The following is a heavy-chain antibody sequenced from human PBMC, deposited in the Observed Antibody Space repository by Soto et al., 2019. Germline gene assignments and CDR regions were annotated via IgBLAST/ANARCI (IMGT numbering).Heavy chain of an antibody. V-gene: IGHV5-51*01. J-gene: IGHJ6*02. CDR1: GYGFASYW. D-gene: IGHD6-6*01. CDR3: ARTRSFTLGFYYDGMDV. Sequence: VESLKISCHGSGYGFASYWIGWVRQMPGKDLEWMGIIYPGDSDTRYSPSFQGQVTISADKSLRTAYLQWTSLKASDTALYYCARTRSFTLGFYYDGMDVWGQGTTVTV. CDR2: IYPGDSDT.